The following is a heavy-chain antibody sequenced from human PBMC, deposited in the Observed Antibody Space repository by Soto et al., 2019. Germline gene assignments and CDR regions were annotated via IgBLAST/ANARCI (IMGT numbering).Heavy chain of an antibody. D-gene: IGHD4-17*01. CDR1: GFTFSSYA. J-gene: IGHJ3*02. CDR3: ARSDGKNYGDNSRRNAFDI. Sequence: EVQLVESGGGLVQPGGSLRLSCAASGFTFSSYAMHWVRQAPGKGLEYVSAISSNGGSTYYANSVKGRFTISRDNPKNTLYLHMGSLRAEDMAVYDCARSDGKNYGDNSRRNAFDIWGQRKIVTVS. V-gene: IGHV3-64*01. CDR2: ISSNGGST.